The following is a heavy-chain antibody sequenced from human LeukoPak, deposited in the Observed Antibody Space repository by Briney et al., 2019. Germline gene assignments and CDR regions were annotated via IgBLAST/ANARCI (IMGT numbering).Heavy chain of an antibody. D-gene: IGHD3-22*01. CDR1: GGTFSSYA. J-gene: IGHJ4*02. CDR2: IIPIFGTA. V-gene: IGHV1-69*13. Sequence: ASVKVSCKASGGTFSSYAISWVRQAPGQGLEWMGGIIPIFGTANYAQKFQGRVTITADESTSTAYMELRSLRSEDTAVYYCAREEYYDSSGYRDYWGQGTLVTVSS. CDR3: AREEYYDSSGYRDY.